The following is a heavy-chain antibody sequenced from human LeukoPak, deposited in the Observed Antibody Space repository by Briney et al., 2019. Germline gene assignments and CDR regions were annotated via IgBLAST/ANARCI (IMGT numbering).Heavy chain of an antibody. V-gene: IGHV4-59*01. CDR2: IYYSGST. CDR1: GGSISSYY. Sequence: SETLSLTCTVSGGSISSYYWSWIRQPPGRGLEWIGYIYYSGSTNYNPSLKSRVTISVDTSKNQFSLKLSSVTAADTAVYYCARSRAYCSGGSCYNWFDPWGQGTLVTVSS. CDR3: ARSRAYCSGGSCYNWFDP. D-gene: IGHD2-15*01. J-gene: IGHJ5*02.